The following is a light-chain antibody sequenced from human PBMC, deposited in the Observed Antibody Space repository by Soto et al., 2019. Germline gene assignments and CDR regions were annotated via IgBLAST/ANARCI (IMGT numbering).Light chain of an antibody. Sequence: QSALTQPPSASGSLGQSVTISCTGTSSDVGGYNHVSWYQQHPGKAPKLLIYDVSYRPSGVPDRFSGSKSGNTASLTVSGPQAEDETDYYCSSYAGSNSLVFGTGTKVTVL. CDR1: SSDVGGYNH. CDR3: SSYAGSNSLV. J-gene: IGLJ1*01. V-gene: IGLV2-8*01. CDR2: DVS.